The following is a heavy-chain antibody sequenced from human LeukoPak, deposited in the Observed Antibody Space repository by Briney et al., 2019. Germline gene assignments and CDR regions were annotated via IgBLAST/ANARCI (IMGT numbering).Heavy chain of an antibody. Sequence: PGGSLRLSCAASGFTFSSYSMNWVRQAPGKGLEWVAVISYDGSNKYYADSVKGRFTISRDNSKNTLYLQVNSLRAEDTAVYYCANTRGYGYYFNYWGQGTLVTVSS. V-gene: IGHV3-30*18. J-gene: IGHJ4*02. CDR3: ANTRGYGYYFNY. D-gene: IGHD2-15*01. CDR1: GFTFSSYS. CDR2: ISYDGSNK.